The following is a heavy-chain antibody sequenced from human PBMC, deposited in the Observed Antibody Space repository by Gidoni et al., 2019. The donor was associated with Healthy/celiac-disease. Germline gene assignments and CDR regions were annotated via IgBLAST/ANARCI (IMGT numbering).Heavy chain of an antibody. Sequence: QLQLQESGPGLVKPSETLSLTCTVPGGSISSSSYYWGWIRQPPGKGLEWSGSIYYSGSTYYNPSLKSRVTISVDTSKNQCSLKLSSVTAADTAGYYCARVEPAAMRSGVGPFDYWGQGTLVTVSS. CDR1: GGSISSSSYY. V-gene: IGHV4-39*07. D-gene: IGHD2-2*01. CDR3: ARVEPAAMRSGVGPFDY. CDR2: IYYSGST. J-gene: IGHJ4*02.